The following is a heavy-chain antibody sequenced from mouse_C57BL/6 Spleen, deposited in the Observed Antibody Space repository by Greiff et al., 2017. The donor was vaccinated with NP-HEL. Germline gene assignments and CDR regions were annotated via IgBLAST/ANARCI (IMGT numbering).Heavy chain of an antibody. CDR2: ISSGSSTI. V-gene: IGHV5-17*01. CDR1: GFTFSDYG. D-gene: IGHD1-1*01. J-gene: IGHJ2*01. CDR3: ARHYYGSSYSYYFDY. Sequence: EVKLVESGGGLVKPGGSLKLSCAASGFTFSDYGMHWVRQAPEQGLEWVAYISSGSSTIYYADTVKGRSTISRDKATNTLFLQMTSLRSEDTAMYYCARHYYGSSYSYYFDYWGQGTTLTVSS.